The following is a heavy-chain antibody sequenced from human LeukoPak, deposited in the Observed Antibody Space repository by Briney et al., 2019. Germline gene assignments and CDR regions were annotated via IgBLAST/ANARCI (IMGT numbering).Heavy chain of an antibody. J-gene: IGHJ4*02. D-gene: IGHD3-9*01. Sequence: ASVKVSCKASGYTFTSYYMHWVRQAPGQGLEWMGIINPSGGSTSYAQKFQGRVTMTRDTSISTAYMELSRLRSDDTAVYYCAREYYDILTGYYFLYWGQGTLVTVSS. CDR1: GYTFTSYY. CDR3: AREYYDILTGYYFLY. V-gene: IGHV1-46*01. CDR2: INPSGGST.